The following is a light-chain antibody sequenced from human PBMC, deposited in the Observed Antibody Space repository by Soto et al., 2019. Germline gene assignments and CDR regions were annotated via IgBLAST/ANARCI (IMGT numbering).Light chain of an antibody. CDR3: QQYNNWLTWT. V-gene: IGKV3-15*01. Sequence: EIVITHSPAPLSVSPGERSTLSCRAKQSVSSKLAWYQQKPGQAPRLLIYGASTRATGIPARFSGSGSGTEFTLTIGSLQSEDFAVYYCQQYNNWLTWTFGQGTKVDIK. CDR1: QSVSSK. J-gene: IGKJ1*01. CDR2: GAS.